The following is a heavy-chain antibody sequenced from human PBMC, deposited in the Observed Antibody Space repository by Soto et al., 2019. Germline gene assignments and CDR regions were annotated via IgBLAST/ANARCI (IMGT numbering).Heavy chain of an antibody. CDR1: GFTFDDYA. V-gene: IGHV3-9*01. CDR2: ISWNSGSI. CDR3: AKADGYDFWSGGGYFDY. J-gene: IGHJ4*02. D-gene: IGHD3-3*01. Sequence: EVQLVESGGGLVQPGRSLRLSCAASGFTFDDYAMHWVRQAPGKGLEWVSGISWNSGSIGYADSVKGRFTISRDNAKNSLYLQMNSLRAEDTALYYCAKADGYDFWSGGGYFDYWGQGTLVTVSS.